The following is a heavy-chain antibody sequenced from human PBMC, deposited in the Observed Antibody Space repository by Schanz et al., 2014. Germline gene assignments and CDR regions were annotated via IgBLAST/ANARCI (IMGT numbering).Heavy chain of an antibody. CDR1: GFIFDDYG. D-gene: IGHD6-6*01. V-gene: IGHV3-20*01. CDR2: INWNGGDT. CDR3: ARGSSASLSRVWFDL. J-gene: IGHJ5*02. Sequence: VQLVESGGGVVQPGRSLRLSCTASGFIFDDYGMSWVRQVPGKGLEWVSGINWNGGDTSYADSVKGRFIISRDNAKNSLYLEMNSLRAGDTAFYHCARGSSASLSRVWFDLWGQGTLVTVSS.